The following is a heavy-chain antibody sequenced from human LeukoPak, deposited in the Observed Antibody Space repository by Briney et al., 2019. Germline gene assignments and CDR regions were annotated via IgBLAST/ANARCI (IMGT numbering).Heavy chain of an antibody. CDR1: GYTFTSYG. J-gene: IGHJ4*02. Sequence: ASVKVSCKASGYTFTSYGISWVRQAPGQGLEWMGWISAYNGNTNYAQKLQGRVTMTTDTSTSTAYMELRSLRSDDTAVYYCARDQFYCSGGSCYSVFDYWGQGTLVTVSS. CDR3: ARDQFYCSGGSCYSVFDY. V-gene: IGHV1-18*01. CDR2: ISAYNGNT. D-gene: IGHD2-15*01.